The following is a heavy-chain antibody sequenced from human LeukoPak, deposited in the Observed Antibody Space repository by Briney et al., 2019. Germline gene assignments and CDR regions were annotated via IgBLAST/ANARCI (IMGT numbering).Heavy chain of an antibody. V-gene: IGHV4-39*07. Sequence: PSETLSLTCTVSGGSISSSSYYWTWIRQPPGKGLELIGEISHSGSTNYNPSLKSRVTISVDTSKNQFSLKLSSVTAADTAVYYCARGSRYSSGWYWFDPWGQGTLVTVSS. J-gene: IGHJ5*02. CDR2: ISHSGST. CDR3: ARGSRYSSGWYWFDP. D-gene: IGHD6-19*01. CDR1: GGSISSSSYY.